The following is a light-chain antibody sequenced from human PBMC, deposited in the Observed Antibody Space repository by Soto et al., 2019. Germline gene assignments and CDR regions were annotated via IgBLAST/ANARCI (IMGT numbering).Light chain of an antibody. CDR2: AAS. V-gene: IGKV1-9*01. J-gene: IGKJ4*02. CDR1: QGISSY. Sequence: IQLTQSPSSLSASVGDRVTITCQASQGISSYLAWYQQKPGKAPKLLIYAASTLQSGVPSRFSGSGSGTDFTLTISSLHPEDFATYYCQQLNSYPVTFGGGTKVDIK. CDR3: QQLNSYPVT.